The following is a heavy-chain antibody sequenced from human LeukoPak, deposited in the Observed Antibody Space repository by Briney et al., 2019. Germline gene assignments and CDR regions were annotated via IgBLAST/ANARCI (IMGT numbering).Heavy chain of an antibody. CDR3: ARVRGVPAAIPWGDHLVDY. Sequence: PSETLSLTCAVYGGSFSGYYWSWIRQPLGKGLEWIGEINHSGSTNYNPSLKSRVTISVDTSKNQFSLKLSSVTAADTAVYYCARVRGVPAAIPWGDHLVDYWGQGTLVTVSS. CDR2: INHSGST. CDR1: GGSFSGYY. D-gene: IGHD2-2*02. V-gene: IGHV4-34*01. J-gene: IGHJ4*02.